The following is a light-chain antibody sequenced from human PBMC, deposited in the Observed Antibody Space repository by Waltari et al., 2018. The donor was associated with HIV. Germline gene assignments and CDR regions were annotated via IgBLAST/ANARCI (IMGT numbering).Light chain of an antibody. CDR1: RNDIGSYNF. Sequence: QFAMTKPASASGSPGQSVSILCTGYRNDIGSYNFVSWYQLHPGKSPKLLIYGFPRLPPGIPDRFSGTKSGYTASLTVSSLQVEDEADYYCVSYTENDTFLLFGGGTKLAV. CDR2: GFP. J-gene: IGLJ2*01. CDR3: VSYTENDTFLL. V-gene: IGLV2-8*01.